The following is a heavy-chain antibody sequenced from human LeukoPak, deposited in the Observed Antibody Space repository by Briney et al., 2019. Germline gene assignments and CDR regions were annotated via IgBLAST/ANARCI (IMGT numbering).Heavy chain of an antibody. CDR2: IYTSGST. D-gene: IGHD3-3*01. CDR1: GGSISSGSYY. V-gene: IGHV4-61*02. Sequence: SETLSLTCTVSGGSISSGSYYWSWIRQPAGKGLEWIGRIYTSGSTNYNPSLKSRVTISVDTSKNQFSLKLSFVTAADTAVYYCARDLGFTYYDFWSGYFMGDAFDIWGQGTMVTVSS. CDR3: ARDLGFTYYDFWSGYFMGDAFDI. J-gene: IGHJ3*02.